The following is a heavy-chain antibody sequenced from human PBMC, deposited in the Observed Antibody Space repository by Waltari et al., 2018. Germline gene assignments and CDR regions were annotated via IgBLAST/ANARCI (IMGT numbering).Heavy chain of an antibody. V-gene: IGHV3-53*01. J-gene: IGHJ4*02. CDR2: IYKDGTP. Sequence: VQLVDSGGALIQPGGSLRLSSAAAGFNVSEEFMTWVRQAPVKGLEWVSMIYKDGTPKYSDSVKGRFTISRDTSENTVHLEMNSLRAEDTAVYYCARLGGALWGQGTPVTVSS. CDR1: GFNVSEEF. CDR3: ARLGGAL. D-gene: IGHD2-21*01.